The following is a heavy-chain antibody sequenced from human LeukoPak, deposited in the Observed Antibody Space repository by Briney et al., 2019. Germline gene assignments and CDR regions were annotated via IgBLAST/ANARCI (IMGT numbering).Heavy chain of an antibody. CDR3: ARDRYSSAWYEE. D-gene: IGHD6-19*01. V-gene: IGHV3-66*01. CDR1: GFTVSSNY. J-gene: IGHJ4*02. CDR2: IYSGGST. Sequence: QTGGSLRLSCAASGFTVSSNYMSWVRQAPGKGLEWVSVIYSGGSTYHTDSVIDRFAISRDNSKNTLYLQMNSLRAEDTAVYYCARDRYSSAWYEEWGQGTLVTVSS.